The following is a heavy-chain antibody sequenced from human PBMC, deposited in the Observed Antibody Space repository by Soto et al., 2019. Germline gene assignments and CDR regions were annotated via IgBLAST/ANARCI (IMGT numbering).Heavy chain of an antibody. CDR3: AGVLSRFLEWSWVLDHFDY. D-gene: IGHD3-3*01. CDR1: GFTFSSYS. V-gene: IGHV3-48*01. Sequence: GGSLRLSCAASGFTFSSYSMNWVRQAPGKGLEWVSYISSSSSTIYYADSVKGRFTISRDNAKNSLYLQMNSLGAEDTAVYYCAGVLSRFLEWSWVLDHFDYWGQGTLVTVSS. J-gene: IGHJ4*02. CDR2: ISSSSSTI.